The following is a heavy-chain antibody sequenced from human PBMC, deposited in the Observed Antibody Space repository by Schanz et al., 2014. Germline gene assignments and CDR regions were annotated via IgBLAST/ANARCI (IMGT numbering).Heavy chain of an antibody. CDR2: ISGSGAST. Sequence: EVQLLESGGGLVQPGGSLRLSCATSGFSFSSYAINWVRQAPGKGLEWVSGISGSGASTYYADSVKGRFTISRDNSKNTLYLQMNSLRPEDTAVYYCARGGFGEVSYFDYWGQGTLVTVSS. V-gene: IGHV3-23*01. D-gene: IGHD3-10*01. CDR3: ARGGFGEVSYFDY. CDR1: GFSFSSYA. J-gene: IGHJ4*02.